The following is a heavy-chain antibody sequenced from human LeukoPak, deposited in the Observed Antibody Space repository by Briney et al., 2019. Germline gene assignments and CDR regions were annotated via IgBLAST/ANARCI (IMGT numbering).Heavy chain of an antibody. CDR2: IYYSGST. D-gene: IGHD2-2*01. V-gene: IGHV4-59*01. CDR1: GGSISSYY. Sequence: SETLSLTCTVSGGSISSYYWSWIRQPPGKGLEWIGYIYYSGSTNYNPSLKSRVTISVDTPKNQFSLKLSSVTAADTAVYYCARDLGQPYNWFDPWGQGTLVTVSS. J-gene: IGHJ5*02. CDR3: ARDLGQPYNWFDP.